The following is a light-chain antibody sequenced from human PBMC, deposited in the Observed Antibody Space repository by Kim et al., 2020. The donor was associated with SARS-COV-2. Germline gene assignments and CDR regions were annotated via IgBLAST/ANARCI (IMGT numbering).Light chain of an antibody. J-gene: IGKJ1*01. CDR1: QGIRND. CDR3: LQDYDYPLT. V-gene: IGKV1-6*01. CDR2: SAS. Sequence: ASVGDRVTITCRASQGIRNDLGWFQHKPGKAPNLLIYSASRLQSGVPSRFSGSGSGTDFTLTISSLQPDDFATYYCLQDYDYPLTFGQGTKVDIK.